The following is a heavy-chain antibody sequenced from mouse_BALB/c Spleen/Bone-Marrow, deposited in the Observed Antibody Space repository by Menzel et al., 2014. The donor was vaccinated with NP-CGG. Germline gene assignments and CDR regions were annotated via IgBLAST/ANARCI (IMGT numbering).Heavy chain of an antibody. D-gene: IGHD1-1*01. J-gene: IGHJ2*01. CDR2: INPSNGRT. Sequence: LQQSGAELVKPGASVKLSCKASGYTFTSYWMHWVKQRPGQGLEWIGEINPSNGRTNYNEKFKSKATLTVDKSSSTAYMQLSSLTSEDSAVYYCALYYXXSLDXWXXGTTLTVSS. CDR3: ALYYXXSLDX. V-gene: IGHV1S81*02. CDR1: GYTFTSYW.